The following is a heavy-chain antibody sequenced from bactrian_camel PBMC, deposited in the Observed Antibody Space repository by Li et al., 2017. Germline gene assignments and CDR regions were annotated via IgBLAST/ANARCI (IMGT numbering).Heavy chain of an antibody. CDR1: GFSFSTTG. J-gene: IGHJ6*01. Sequence: HVQLVESGGGSVQAGGSLRLSCAASGFSFSTTGMSWARHTPGTRPEWVAGILSDGTKAHYRDSVKGRFTISRDNDKNTLYLRLNVLKTEDTAMYYCTAALEIPGSTFAYWGQGTQVTVS. D-gene: IGHD1*01. CDR2: ILSDGTKA. V-gene: IGHV3S6*01. CDR3: TAALEIPGSTFAY.